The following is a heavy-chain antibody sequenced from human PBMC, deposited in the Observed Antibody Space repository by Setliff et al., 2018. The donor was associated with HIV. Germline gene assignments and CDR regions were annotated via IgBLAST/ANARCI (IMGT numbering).Heavy chain of an antibody. V-gene: IGHV5-51*01. Sequence: PGESLKISCKGSGYSFTSYWIGWVRQMPGKGLEWMGIIYPGDSDTRYSPSFQGQVTISADKSISTADKSISTAYLQWRSLKASDTAMYYCARGFFAVTPYDAFDIWGQGTMVTVSS. J-gene: IGHJ3*02. CDR1: GYSFTSYW. CDR2: IYPGDSDT. D-gene: IGHD4-17*01. CDR3: ARGFFAVTPYDAFDI.